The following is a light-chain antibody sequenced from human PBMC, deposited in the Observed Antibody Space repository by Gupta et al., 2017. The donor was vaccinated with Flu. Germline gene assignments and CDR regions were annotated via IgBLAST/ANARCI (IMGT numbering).Light chain of an antibody. CDR3: QQSYSTPIT. V-gene: IGKV1-39*01. Sequence: DIQMTQSPSSLSASVGDRVTITCRASQSISSYLNWYQQKPGKAPKLLIYAASSLQSGVPSRFSGSGSGTEFTLTISSLQPEDFATYYCQQSYSTPITFGPGTKVEIK. CDR1: QSISSY. CDR2: AAS. J-gene: IGKJ3*01.